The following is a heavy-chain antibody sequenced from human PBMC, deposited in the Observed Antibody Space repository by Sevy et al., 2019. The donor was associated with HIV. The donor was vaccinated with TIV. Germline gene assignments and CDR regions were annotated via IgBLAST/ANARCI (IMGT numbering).Heavy chain of an antibody. CDR2: SNPKSGAT. J-gene: IGHJ6*02. D-gene: IGHD3-3*01. CDR3: ARESYDFWTGPVDYDYGMDV. Sequence: ASVKVSCKASGYTFTDTGYYVHWVRQAPGHGLEWMGWSNPKSGATNYAQKFQGRVTMTRDTSVSTANMELSRLRSDDTAVFYCARESYDFWTGPVDYDYGMDVWGQGTTVTVSS. V-gene: IGHV1-2*02. CDR1: GYTFTDTGYY.